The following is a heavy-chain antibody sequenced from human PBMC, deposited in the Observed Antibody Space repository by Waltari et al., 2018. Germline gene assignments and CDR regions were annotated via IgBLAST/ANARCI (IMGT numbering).Heavy chain of an antibody. CDR1: GFTFIDYF. V-gene: IGHV1-2*06. CDR3: ARPQELGPEVGPLDM. Sequence: QVQLVQSGAEVKKPGASVKVSCQTSGFTFIDYFMHWVRQAPGQGLEWMGRVDPKSGDVRYAQKFRARVTLTTDTSIDTVYMELPRLESDDTAVYYCARPQELGPEVGPLDMGGHGTMVTVSS. CDR2: VDPKSGDV. J-gene: IGHJ3*01. D-gene: IGHD7-27*01.